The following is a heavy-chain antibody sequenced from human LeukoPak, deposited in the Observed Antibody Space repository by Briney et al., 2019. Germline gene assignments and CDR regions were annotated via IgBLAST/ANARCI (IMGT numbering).Heavy chain of an antibody. D-gene: IGHD3-9*01. CDR3: ARARSWTPNYDILTGYRPYNWFDP. CDR2: INHSGST. V-gene: IGHV4-34*01. CDR1: GGSFSGYY. Sequence: SETLSLTCAVYGGSFSGYYWSWLRQPPGKGLEWIGEINHSGSTNYNPSLKSRVTISVDTSKNQFSLKLSSVTAADTAVYYCARARSWTPNYDILTGYRPYNWFDPWGQGTLVTVSS. J-gene: IGHJ5*02.